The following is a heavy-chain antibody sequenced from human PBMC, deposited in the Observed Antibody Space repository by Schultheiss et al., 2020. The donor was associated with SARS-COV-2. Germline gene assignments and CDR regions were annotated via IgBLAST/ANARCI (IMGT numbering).Heavy chain of an antibody. V-gene: IGHV3-21*01. CDR3: ARVTRIQYSYGPYYFDY. D-gene: IGHD5-18*01. Sequence: GESLKISCAASGFTFSSYSMNWVRQAPGKGLEWVSSISSSSSYIYYADSVKGRFTISRDNAKNSLYLQMNSLRAEDTAVYYCARVTRIQYSYGPYYFDYWGQGTLVTVSS. J-gene: IGHJ4*02. CDR2: ISSSSSYI. CDR1: GFTFSSYS.